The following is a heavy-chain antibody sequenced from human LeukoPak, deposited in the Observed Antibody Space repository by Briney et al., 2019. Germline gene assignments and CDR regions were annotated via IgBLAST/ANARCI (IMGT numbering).Heavy chain of an antibody. V-gene: IGHV5-51*01. Sequence: GGSLKISWKGSGYSFTSYWIGWVPQMPGKGLGWMGIIFVVESATTYRPSFQGQVTIPAENSTRPAYLQWTSLEASDPALFSCARHLSGHYYFDYWGQGTVVSVPS. CDR1: GYSFTSYW. CDR3: ARHLSGHYYFDY. CDR2: IFVVESAT. J-gene: IGHJ4*02. D-gene: IGHD2-15*01.